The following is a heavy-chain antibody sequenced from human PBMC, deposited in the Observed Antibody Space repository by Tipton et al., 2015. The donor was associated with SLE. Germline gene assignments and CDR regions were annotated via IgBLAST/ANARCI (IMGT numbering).Heavy chain of an antibody. J-gene: IGHJ6*02. D-gene: IGHD2-8*01. Sequence: TLSLTCSVSGGSISSNYWIWIRQPPGKGLEWIGYISDDGGTNHNPSLKSRVAISVDPAKNQFSLKLTSVTAADTAVYYCARGMLTWRGAIIGVDVWGQGTSVNVSS. CDR2: ISDDGGT. CDR3: ARGMLTWRGAIIGVDV. V-gene: IGHV4-59*08. CDR1: GGSISSNY.